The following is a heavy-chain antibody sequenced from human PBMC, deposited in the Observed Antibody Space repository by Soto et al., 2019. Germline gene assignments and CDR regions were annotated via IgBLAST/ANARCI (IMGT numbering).Heavy chain of an antibody. J-gene: IGHJ6*02. CDR3: ARVGENLGDYVGYYYYGMDV. D-gene: IGHD4-17*01. Sequence: SVKLYCKTSGLSFSSSAMQWVRQAPRQRLEWIGWIVVGTNNTHYAQNLQERVTITRDISTSTAYMELSSLRPDDTAVYYCARVGENLGDYVGYYYYGMDVWGQGTTVTVSS. V-gene: IGHV1-58*02. CDR2: IVVGTNNT. CDR1: GLSFSSSA.